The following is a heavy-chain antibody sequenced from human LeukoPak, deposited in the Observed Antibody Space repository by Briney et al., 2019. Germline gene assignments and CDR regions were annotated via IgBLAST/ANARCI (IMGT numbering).Heavy chain of an antibody. D-gene: IGHD4-23*01. J-gene: IGHJ4*02. CDR1: GFTFSNYW. V-gene: IGHV3-7*03. CDR3: ARDVTPNYGGNLETSFDY. CDR2: IKQDGSDK. Sequence: GGSLRLSCAASGFTFSNYWMTWVRQAPGRGLEWVAVIKQDGSDKYYVDSVKGRFTISRDNAKNSLYLQMNSLRAEDTAVYYCARDVTPNYGGNLETSFDYWGQGTLVTVSS.